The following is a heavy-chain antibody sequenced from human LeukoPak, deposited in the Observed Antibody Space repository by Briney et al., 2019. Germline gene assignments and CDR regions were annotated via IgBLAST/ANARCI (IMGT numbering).Heavy chain of an antibody. Sequence: GGSLRLSCAASGFTFSSYAMHWVRQAPGKGLEYVSAISSNGGSTYYANSVKGRFTISRDNSKNTLYLQMGSLRAEDMAVYYCARGGKKVDAFDIWGQGTMVTVSS. CDR1: GFTFSSYA. V-gene: IGHV3-64*01. J-gene: IGHJ3*02. CDR3: ARGGKKVDAFDI. CDR2: ISSNGGST. D-gene: IGHD3-10*01.